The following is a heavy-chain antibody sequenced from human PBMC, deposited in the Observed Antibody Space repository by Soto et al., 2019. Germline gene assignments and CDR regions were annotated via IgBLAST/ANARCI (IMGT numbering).Heavy chain of an antibody. V-gene: IGHV3-11*05. CDR1: GFTLSDYF. D-gene: IGHD3-3*01. J-gene: IGHJ4*02. Sequence: QVQLVESGGGLVKPGGSLRLSCAASGFTLSDYFMSWIRQAPGKGLEWISYISSSSSYTKYADSVKGRFTVSRDNAKNSLYLQMNSLRAEDTAVYYCARRSSGHFDYWGQGTLVTVSS. CDR3: ARRSSGHFDY. CDR2: ISSSSSYT.